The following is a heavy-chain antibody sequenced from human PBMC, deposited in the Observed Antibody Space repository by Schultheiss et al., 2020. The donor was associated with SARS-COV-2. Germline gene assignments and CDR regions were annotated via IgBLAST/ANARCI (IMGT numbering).Heavy chain of an antibody. J-gene: IGHJ6*03. Sequence: GGSLRLSCAASGFTFSSYWMSWVRQAPGKGLEWVANIKQDGSEKYYVDSVKGRFTISRDNAKNSLYLQMNSLRAEDTAVYYCARDRIDVVVPAAPIDGYMDVWGKGTTVTVSS. D-gene: IGHD2-2*01. CDR2: IKQDGSEK. CDR3: ARDRIDVVVPAAPIDGYMDV. V-gene: IGHV3-7*01. CDR1: GFTFSSYW.